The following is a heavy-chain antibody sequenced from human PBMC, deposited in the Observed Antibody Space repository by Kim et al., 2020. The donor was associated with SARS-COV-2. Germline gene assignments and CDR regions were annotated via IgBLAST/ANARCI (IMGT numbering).Heavy chain of an antibody. Sequence: GGSLRLSCEVLGFSVRNNYMTWVRQAPGKGLEWVSTITTGGYTYSADSVKGRFTVSRDSSQNTLYLQMDRLRGEDTAVYYCAREEGAYAVDWGHGALVTVS. D-gene: IGHD5-12*01. CDR3: AREEGAYAVD. CDR2: ITTGGYT. V-gene: IGHV3-53*01. CDR1: GFSVRNNY. J-gene: IGHJ4*01.